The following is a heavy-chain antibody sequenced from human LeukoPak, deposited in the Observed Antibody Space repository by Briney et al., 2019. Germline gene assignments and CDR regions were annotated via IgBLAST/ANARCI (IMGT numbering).Heavy chain of an antibody. V-gene: IGHV3-30*02. J-gene: IGHJ6*03. CDR1: GFTFSSYG. CDR2: IRYDGSNK. D-gene: IGHD2-2*01. CDR3: AKAPARYCSSTSCRYYYYYYYMDV. Sequence: GGSLRLSCAASGFTFSSYGMHWVRQAPGKGLEWVAFIRYDGSNKYYADSVKGRFTISRDNSKNTLYLQMNSLRAEDTAVYYCAKAPARYCSSTSCRYYYYYYYMDVWGKGTTVTVSS.